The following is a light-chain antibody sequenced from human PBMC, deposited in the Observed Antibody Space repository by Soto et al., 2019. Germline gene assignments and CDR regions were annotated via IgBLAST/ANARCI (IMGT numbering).Light chain of an antibody. Sequence: IVLTQSPATLSLSPGERATLSCRASQSVSGYLAWYQQKPGQAPRLLIYDVSSRATGIPARFSGSGSGTDFTLTISGLEPEDVAVYYCQQRSLGTFGPGTKWISN. V-gene: IGKV3-11*01. CDR1: QSVSGY. CDR3: QQRSLGT. CDR2: DVS. J-gene: IGKJ3*01.